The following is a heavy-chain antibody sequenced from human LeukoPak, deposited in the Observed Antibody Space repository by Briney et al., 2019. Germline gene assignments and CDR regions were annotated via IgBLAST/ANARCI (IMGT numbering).Heavy chain of an antibody. J-gene: IGHJ4*02. CDR1: GFTFSSYG. Sequence: PGGSLRLSCAASGFTFSSYGMHWVRQAPGKGLEWVAFIRYDGSNKYYADSVKGRFTISRDNSKNTLYLQMNSLRAEDTAVYYCAKTYYDSSGYYYDDPLDYWGQGTLVTVSS. CDR3: AKTYYDSSGYYYDDPLDY. V-gene: IGHV3-30*02. D-gene: IGHD3-22*01. CDR2: IRYDGSNK.